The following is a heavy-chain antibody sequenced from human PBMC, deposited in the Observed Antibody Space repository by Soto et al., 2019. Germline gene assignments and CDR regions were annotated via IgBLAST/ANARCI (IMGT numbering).Heavy chain of an antibody. V-gene: IGHV1-46*03. Sequence: QVQLVQSGAEVKKPGASVKVSCKASGYTFTTYYIHWVRQAPGQGLEWMGIINPSGGNITYAQKFQCRVTMTRDTSPRTVYMQLSSLRSEDTAVYYCGRDGGYQRFDYSGQGALVTVS. CDR2: INPSGGNI. D-gene: IGHD2-2*01. CDR1: GYTFTTYY. CDR3: GRDGGYQRFDY. J-gene: IGHJ4*02.